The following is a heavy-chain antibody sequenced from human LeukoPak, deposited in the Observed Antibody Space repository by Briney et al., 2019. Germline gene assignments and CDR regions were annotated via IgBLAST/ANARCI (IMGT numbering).Heavy chain of an antibody. V-gene: IGHV4-38-2*02. Sequence: SETLSLTCTVSGGSISSYYWSWIRQPPGKGLEWIGSIYHSGSTYYNPSLKSRVTISVDTSKNQFSLKLSSVTAADTAVYYCAREEDGYNYYFDYWGQGTLVTVSS. CDR2: IYHSGST. D-gene: IGHD5-24*01. J-gene: IGHJ4*02. CDR3: AREEDGYNYYFDY. CDR1: GGSISSYY.